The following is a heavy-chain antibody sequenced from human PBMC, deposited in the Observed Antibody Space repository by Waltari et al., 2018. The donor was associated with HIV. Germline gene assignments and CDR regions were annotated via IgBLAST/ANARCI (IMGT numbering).Heavy chain of an antibody. Sequence: QVQLQQWGAGLLKPSETLSLPCAVYGGSFSGYYWSWIGPPPGKGLEWIGEINHSGSTNYNPSLKSRVTISVDTSKNQFSLKPSSVTAADTAVYYCARGRKWELPSKRYFDLWGRGTLVTVSS. V-gene: IGHV4-34*01. D-gene: IGHD1-26*01. CDR1: GGSFSGYY. CDR3: ARGRKWELPSKRYFDL. CDR2: INHSGST. J-gene: IGHJ2*01.